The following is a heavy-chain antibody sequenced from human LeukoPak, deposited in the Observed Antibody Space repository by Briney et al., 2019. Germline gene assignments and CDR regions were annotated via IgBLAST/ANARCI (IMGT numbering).Heavy chain of an antibody. CDR2: ISAYNGNT. Sequence: ASVKVSCKASGYTFTSYGISWVRQAPGQGLEWMGWISAYNGNTNYAQKLQGRVTMTTDTSTSTAYMELRSLRSDDTAVYYCARDRPYDSSGYYYAYWGQGTLVTVSS. D-gene: IGHD3-22*01. J-gene: IGHJ4*02. CDR1: GYTFTSYG. V-gene: IGHV1-18*01. CDR3: ARDRPYDSSGYYYAY.